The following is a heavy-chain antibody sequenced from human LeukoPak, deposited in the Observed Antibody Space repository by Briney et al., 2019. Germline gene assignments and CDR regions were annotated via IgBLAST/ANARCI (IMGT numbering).Heavy chain of an antibody. Sequence: GSLRLSCAASGFTFSSYGMHWVRQAPGKGLEWVAFIRYDGSNKYYADSVKGRFTISRDNSKNTLYLQMNSLRAEDTAVYYCAKSAGYRQWLGYWGQGTLVTVSS. CDR1: GFTFSSYG. CDR3: AKSAGYRQWLGY. D-gene: IGHD6-19*01. V-gene: IGHV3-30*02. CDR2: IRYDGSNK. J-gene: IGHJ4*02.